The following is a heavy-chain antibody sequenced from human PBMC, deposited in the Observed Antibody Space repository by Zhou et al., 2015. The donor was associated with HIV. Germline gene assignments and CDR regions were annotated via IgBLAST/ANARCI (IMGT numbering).Heavy chain of an antibody. Sequence: QVQLVQSGAEVKKPGSSVKVSCKASGGTFSSYAISWVRQAPGQGLEWMGGIIPIFGTANYAQKFQGRVTITADESTSTAYMELSSLRSEDTAVYYCARTYCSGGSCYHYYFDYWGQGTLVTVSS. J-gene: IGHJ4*02. D-gene: IGHD2-15*01. CDR3: ARTYCSGGSCYHYYFDY. CDR2: IIPIFGTA. V-gene: IGHV1-69*01. CDR1: GGTFSSYA.